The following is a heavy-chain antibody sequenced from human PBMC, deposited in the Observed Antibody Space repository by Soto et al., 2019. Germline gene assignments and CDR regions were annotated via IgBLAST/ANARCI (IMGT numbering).Heavy chain of an antibody. Sequence: GGSLRLSCAASGFTFSSYSMNWVRPAPGKGLEWVSYISSSSSTLYYAASVKGRLTISRDNAKNSLYLQMNSLRAEDTAVYYCAVLEPGGSYAFDIGGKGTRVTVSS. D-gene: IGHD1-1*01. J-gene: IGHJ3*02. CDR3: AVLEPGGSYAFDI. CDR1: GFTFSSYS. V-gene: IGHV3-48*04. CDR2: ISSSSSTL.